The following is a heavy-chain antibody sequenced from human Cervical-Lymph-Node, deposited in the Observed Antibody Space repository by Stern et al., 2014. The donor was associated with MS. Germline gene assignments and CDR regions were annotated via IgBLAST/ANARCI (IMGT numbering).Heavy chain of an antibody. D-gene: IGHD3-3*01. J-gene: IGHJ4*01. CDR1: GFSLSTSGVG. V-gene: IGHV2-5*02. Sequence: SGPTPVKPTQTLTLTCTFSGFSLSTSGVGVAWTRQPPGNALELLALIYWDGDKRYSPSLERRLTITKDSSKNQVVLTMTNMDPVDTGAYYCARRPDFWSGYYFDYWGQGALVTVSS. CDR2: IYWDGDK. CDR3: ARRPDFWSGYYFDY.